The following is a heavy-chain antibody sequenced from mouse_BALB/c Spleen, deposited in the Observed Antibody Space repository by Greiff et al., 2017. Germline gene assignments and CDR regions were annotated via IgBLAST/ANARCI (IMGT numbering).Heavy chain of an antibody. D-gene: IGHD2-1*01. J-gene: IGHJ4*01. CDR2: INPSSGYT. CDR1: GYTFTSYT. V-gene: IGHV1-4*01. Sequence: VQLQQSGAEPARPGASVKMSCKASGYTFTSYTMHWVKQRPGQGLEWIGYINPSSGYTNYNQKFKDKATLTADKSSSTAYMQLSSLTSEDSAVYYCARSGYYGNMDYWGQGTSVTVSS. CDR3: ARSGYYGNMDY.